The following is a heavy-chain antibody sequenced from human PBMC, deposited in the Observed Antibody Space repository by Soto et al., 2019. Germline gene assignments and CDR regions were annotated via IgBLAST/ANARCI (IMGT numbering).Heavy chain of an antibody. CDR3: ARDLSGSGD. CDR1: GFAFSSYA. J-gene: IGHJ4*02. V-gene: IGHV3-30-3*01. Sequence: QVQLVESGGGVVQPGRSLRLSCGASGFAFSSYAMHWVRQAPGKGLEWVAVISYDGSNKYYADSVKGRFTISRDNSKNTLYLQMNSLRAEDTAVYYCARDLSGSGDWGQGTLVTVSS. CDR2: ISYDGSNK. D-gene: IGHD3-10*01.